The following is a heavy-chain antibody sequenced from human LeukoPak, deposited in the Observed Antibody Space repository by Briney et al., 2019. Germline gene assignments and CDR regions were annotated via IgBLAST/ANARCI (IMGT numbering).Heavy chain of an antibody. CDR2: IYYSGST. CDR1: GGSISSYY. D-gene: IGHD6-19*01. V-gene: IGHV4-59*08. CDR3: ARYKYSSGWYVGYFDY. Sequence: SETLSLTCTVSGGSISSYYWSWIRQPPGKGLEWIGYIYYSGSTNYNPSLKRRVTISVDTSKNQFSLKLSSVTAADTAVYYCARYKYSSGWYVGYFDYWGQGTLVTVSS. J-gene: IGHJ4*02.